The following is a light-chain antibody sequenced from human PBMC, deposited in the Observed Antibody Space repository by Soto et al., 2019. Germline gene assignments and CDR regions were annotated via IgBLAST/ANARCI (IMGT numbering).Light chain of an antibody. J-gene: IGLJ1*01. CDR2: EVS. V-gene: IGLV2-14*01. CDR1: SSDLGTYHF. CDR3: SSYTTSSTRV. Sequence: AVVTQPASVSGSPGQSITISCTGTSSDLGTYHFVSWYQQHPDKAPKLMIYEVSNRPSGVSNRFSGSKSGNTASLTISGLQAEDEADYYCSSYTTSSTRVFGTGTKVTVL.